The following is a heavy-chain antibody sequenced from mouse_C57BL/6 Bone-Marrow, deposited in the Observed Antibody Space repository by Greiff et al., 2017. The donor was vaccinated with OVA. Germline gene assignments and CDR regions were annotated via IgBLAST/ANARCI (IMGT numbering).Heavy chain of an antibody. CDR2: ISSGGDYI. CDR3: TRDNYGNYLYYAMDY. D-gene: IGHD2-1*01. J-gene: IGHJ4*01. Sequence: EVNVVESGEGLVKPGGSLKLSCAASGFTFSSYAMSWVRQTPEKRLEWVAYISSGGDYIYYADTVKGRFTISRDNARNTLYLQMSSLKSEDTAMYYCTRDNYGNYLYYAMDYWGQGTSVTVSS. V-gene: IGHV5-9-1*02. CDR1: GFTFSSYA.